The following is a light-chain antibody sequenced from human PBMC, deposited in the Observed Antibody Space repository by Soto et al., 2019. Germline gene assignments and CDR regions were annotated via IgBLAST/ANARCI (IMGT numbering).Light chain of an antibody. CDR2: AAS. CDR3: QQSYSTPQELT. V-gene: IGKV1-39*01. Sequence: DIQMTQSPSSLSASVGDRVTITCRASQSISNYLNWYQQKPGKAPKLLIYAASSLKSGVPSRFSGSGSGTDFTLTISSLQQEDFATYYCQQSYSTPQELTFGGGTKVEI. CDR1: QSISNY. J-gene: IGKJ4*01.